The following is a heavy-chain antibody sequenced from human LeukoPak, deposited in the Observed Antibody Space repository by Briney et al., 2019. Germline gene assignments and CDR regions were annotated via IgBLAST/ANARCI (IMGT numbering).Heavy chain of an antibody. CDR1: GGSISSGSYY. V-gene: IGHV4-61*02. CDR3: ARGRPLSDIVVVPAAIGSDWFDP. J-gene: IGHJ5*02. D-gene: IGHD2-2*02. Sequence: SETLSLTCTVSGGSISSGSYYWSWIRPPAGKGLEWIVRIYTSGSTNYNPSLKSRVTISVDTSKNHFALKLSSVTAADTAVYYCARGRPLSDIVVVPAAIGSDWFDPWGQGTLVTVSS. CDR2: IYTSGST.